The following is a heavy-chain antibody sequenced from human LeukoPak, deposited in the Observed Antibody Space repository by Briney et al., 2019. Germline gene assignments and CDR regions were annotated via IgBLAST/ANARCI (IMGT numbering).Heavy chain of an antibody. J-gene: IGHJ6*02. CDR2: ITASGGGT. D-gene: IGHD4-17*01. V-gene: IGHV1-46*01. CDR1: GYTFTSYY. Sequence: ASVKVSCKASGYTFTSYYLHWVRQAPGQGLEWMGVITASGGGTTYAQKFQGRVTMTRDTSSSTAYMELRSLRSDDTAVYYCARDSTVTTPWDYYGMDVWGQGTTVTVSS. CDR3: ARDSTVTTPWDYYGMDV.